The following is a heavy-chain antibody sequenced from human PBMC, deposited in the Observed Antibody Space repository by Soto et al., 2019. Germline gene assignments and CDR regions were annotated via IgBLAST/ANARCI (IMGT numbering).Heavy chain of an antibody. D-gene: IGHD4-17*01. V-gene: IGHV4-39*01. CDR2: VEYGGST. CDR1: GGSIISSNFY. CDR3: ARHVRGAVTMNWFDP. Sequence: QLQESGPGLVKPSETLSLTCTVSGGSIISSNFYWGWIRQPPGKGLEWIGSVEYGGSTYDNPSLKSRVTLSADTSKNQCSLNLTSVTAADTAIYYCARHVRGAVTMNWFDPWGHGTLVTVSS. J-gene: IGHJ5*02.